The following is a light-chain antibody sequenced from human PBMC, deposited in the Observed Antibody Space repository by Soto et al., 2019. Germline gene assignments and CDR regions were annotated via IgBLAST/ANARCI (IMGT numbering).Light chain of an antibody. CDR1: SSNIGSYP. CDR2: NIN. CDR3: AVWDDRLNGPV. Sequence: QSALTQPPSTSGTPGQRVTISCRGSSSNIGSYPVVWYQQLPRTAPTLLIYNINQRPSGGPYRFSCSKSATSVSLAISGLQSEDEADYYCAVWDDRLNGPVFGPGTTVSVL. J-gene: IGLJ1*01. V-gene: IGLV1-44*01.